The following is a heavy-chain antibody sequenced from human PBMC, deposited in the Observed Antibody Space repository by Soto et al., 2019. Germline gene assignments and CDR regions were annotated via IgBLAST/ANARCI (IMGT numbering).Heavy chain of an antibody. CDR3: ARTTVVSGTPDFDY. Sequence: GVSPGLSFAASEFTFSKVAMHWVRQAPGKGLEWVAVISYGGINNYYADSVKGRFTISRDDSKNTVYLQMNGLRPEDTAVYFCARTTVVSGTPDFDYWGQGTLVTVSS. V-gene: IGHV3-30-3*01. J-gene: IGHJ4*02. D-gene: IGHD4-4*01. CDR2: ISYGGINN. CDR1: EFTFSKVA.